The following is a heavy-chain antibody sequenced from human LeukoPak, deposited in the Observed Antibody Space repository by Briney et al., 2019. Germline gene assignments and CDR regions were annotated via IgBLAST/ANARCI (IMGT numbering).Heavy chain of an antibody. CDR2: ISGSGGST. V-gene: IGHV3-23*01. D-gene: IGHD3-22*01. J-gene: IGHJ4*02. CDR1: GFTFSSYG. CDR3: ARGTSSGYFQLYFDY. Sequence: GGSLRLSCAASGFTFSSYGMSWVRQAPGKGLEWVSAISGSGGSTYYADSVKGRFTISRDNSKNTLYLQMNSLRAEDTAVYYCARGTSSGYFQLYFDYWGQGTLVTVSS.